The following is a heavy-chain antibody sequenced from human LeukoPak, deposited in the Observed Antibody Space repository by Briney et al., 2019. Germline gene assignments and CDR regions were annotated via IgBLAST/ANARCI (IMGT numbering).Heavy chain of an antibody. CDR1: GGTLSSYA. CDR3: ARVLYSYGPGPFDY. CDR2: IIPIFGTA. V-gene: IGHV1-69*05. Sequence: SVKVSCKASGGTLSSYAISWVRQAPGQGLEWMGRIIPIFGTANYAQKFQGRVTITTDESTSTAYMELSSLRSEDTAVYYCARVLYSYGPGPFDYWGQGTLVTVSS. D-gene: IGHD5-18*01. J-gene: IGHJ4*02.